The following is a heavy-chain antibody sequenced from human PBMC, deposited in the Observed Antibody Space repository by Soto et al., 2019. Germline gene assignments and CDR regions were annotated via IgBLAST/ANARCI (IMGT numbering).Heavy chain of an antibody. CDR3: GRGLQGYYDLDV. Sequence: EVQLVESGGGLVQPGGSLRLSCAASGFTFSSYWMHWVRQVPGKGLVWVSRLYTDGSRTSYADSVKGRFTISRDNAKSTLYLQMNSLGAEDSAVYYCGRGLQGYYDLDVWGQGTTVTVTS. D-gene: IGHD4-4*01. J-gene: IGHJ6*02. CDR1: GFTFSSYW. CDR2: LYTDGSRT. V-gene: IGHV3-74*01.